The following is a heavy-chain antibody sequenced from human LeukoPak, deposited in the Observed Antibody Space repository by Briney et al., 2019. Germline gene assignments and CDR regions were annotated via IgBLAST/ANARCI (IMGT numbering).Heavy chain of an antibody. V-gene: IGHV1-24*01. Sequence: ASVKVSCKVSGYTLTELSIHWVRQAPGKGLEWMGGFDPEDGETIYAQKFQGRVTMTRDTSISTAYMELSSLRSDDTAIYYCVRGGALYYDFWDWGQGTLVTVSS. D-gene: IGHD3-3*01. CDR2: FDPEDGET. J-gene: IGHJ4*02. CDR1: GYTLTELS. CDR3: VRGGALYYDFWD.